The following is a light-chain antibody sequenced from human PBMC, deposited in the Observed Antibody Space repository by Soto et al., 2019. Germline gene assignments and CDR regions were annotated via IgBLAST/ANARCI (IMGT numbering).Light chain of an antibody. CDR2: EVS. CDR3: SSYAGSSTPVV. J-gene: IGLJ2*01. CDR1: SSDVGGYNY. V-gene: IGLV2-14*01. Sequence: QSALTQPASVSGSPGQSITISCTGTSSDVGGYNYVSWYQQHPGNAPKLMIYEVSNRPSGVSNRFSGSKSGNTASLTISGLQAEYEADYYCSSYAGSSTPVVFVGGTKLTVL.